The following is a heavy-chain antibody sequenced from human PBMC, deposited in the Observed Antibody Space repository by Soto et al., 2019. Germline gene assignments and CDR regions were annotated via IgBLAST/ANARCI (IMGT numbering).Heavy chain of an antibody. CDR3: ARDIGYPGAYYYYYYMDV. CDR2: IYYSGST. V-gene: IGHV4-59*01. J-gene: IGHJ6*03. CDR1: GGSISSYY. Sequence: SETLSLTCTVSGGSISSYYWSWIRQPPGKGLEWIGYIYYSGSTNYNPSLKSRVTISVDTSKNQFSLKLSSVTAADTAVYYCARDIGYPGAYYYYYYMDVWGKGTTVTVSS. D-gene: IGHD6-13*01.